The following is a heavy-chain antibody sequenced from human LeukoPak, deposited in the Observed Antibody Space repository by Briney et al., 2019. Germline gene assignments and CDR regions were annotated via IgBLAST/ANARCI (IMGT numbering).Heavy chain of an antibody. Sequence: SETLSLTCTVSGYSISSSDWWAWIRQSPGKGLEWIGYIYYTGSTYYNPSLKSRVTISVDTSKNQFSLKLNSVTAADTAVYYCARHYGPWGQGTLVTVSS. CDR2: IYYTGST. D-gene: IGHD3-16*01. CDR3: ARHYGP. V-gene: IGHV4-28*01. CDR1: GYSISSSDW. J-gene: IGHJ5*02.